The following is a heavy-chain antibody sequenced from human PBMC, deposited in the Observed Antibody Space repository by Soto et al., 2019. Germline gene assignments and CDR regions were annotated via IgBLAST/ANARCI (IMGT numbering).Heavy chain of an antibody. V-gene: IGHV1-18*01. D-gene: IGHD3-3*01. Sequence: QVQLVQSGAEVTKPGASVKVSCKASGYTFTSYGISWVRQAPGQGLEWMGWLSAYNGNTNYAQKLQGRVTMTTDTSTSTAYMELRSLRSDDTAVYYCARDYDFWSGYPSNWFDPWGQGTLVTVSS. CDR2: LSAYNGNT. CDR3: ARDYDFWSGYPSNWFDP. J-gene: IGHJ5*02. CDR1: GYTFTSYG.